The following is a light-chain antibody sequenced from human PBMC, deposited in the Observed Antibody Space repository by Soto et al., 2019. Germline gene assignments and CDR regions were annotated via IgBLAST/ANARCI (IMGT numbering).Light chain of an antibody. J-gene: IGLJ2*01. CDR1: SSDVGGYSY. V-gene: IGLV2-14*01. Sequence: QSALTQPASVSGSPGQSITISCTGTSSDVGGYSYVSWYQQHPGKAPKLMIYEVTDRPSGVSNRFSGSKSGNTASLSISGLQSEDEADYYCSSYTISGTVIFGGGTQLTVL. CDR2: EVT. CDR3: SSYTISGTVI.